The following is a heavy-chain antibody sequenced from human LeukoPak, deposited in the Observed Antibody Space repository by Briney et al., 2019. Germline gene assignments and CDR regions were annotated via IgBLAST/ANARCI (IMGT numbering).Heavy chain of an antibody. V-gene: IGHV3-64*01. CDR2: ISSNGGST. CDR3: ARVSRFGEYYFDY. D-gene: IGHD3-10*01. Sequence: GGSLRPSCAASGFTFSSYAMHWVRQAPGKGLEYVSAISSNGGSTYYANSVKGRFTISRDNSKNTLYLQMGSLRAEDMAVYYCARVSRFGEYYFDYWGQGTLVTVSS. J-gene: IGHJ4*02. CDR1: GFTFSSYA.